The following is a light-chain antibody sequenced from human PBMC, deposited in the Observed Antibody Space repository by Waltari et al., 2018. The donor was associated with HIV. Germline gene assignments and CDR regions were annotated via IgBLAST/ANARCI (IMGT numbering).Light chain of an antibody. CDR3: AARDDSLNGQGV. CDR2: GNN. V-gene: IGLV1-44*01. CDR1: NSNIGSNT. J-gene: IGLJ1*01. Sequence: QSVLTQPPSASGTPGQRVTISCSGSNSNIGSNTVNWYQQVPGMAPKLVIYGNNQRPPGGSDRFSGSKSCTSASLAISGLQSEDEADYYCAARDDSLNGQGVFGTGTRVTVL.